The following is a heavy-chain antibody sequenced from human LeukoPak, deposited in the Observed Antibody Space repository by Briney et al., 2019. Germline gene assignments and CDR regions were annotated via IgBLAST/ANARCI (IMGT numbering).Heavy chain of an antibody. CDR2: ICGSGGST. CDR1: GFTFTNYA. J-gene: IGHJ4*02. D-gene: IGHD6-19*01. Sequence: GGCLRLSCAASGFTFTNYAMTWVRQAPGKGLEWGSTICGSGGSTYYADSVKGRFTISRDNSKNTLYLQMNSLRAEDTAVYYCAKCGSGWSHFDYWGQGTLVTVSS. CDR3: AKCGSGWSHFDY. V-gene: IGHV3-23*01.